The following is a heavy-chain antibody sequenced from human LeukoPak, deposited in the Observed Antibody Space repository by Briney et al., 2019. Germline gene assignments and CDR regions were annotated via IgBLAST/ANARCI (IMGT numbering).Heavy chain of an antibody. J-gene: IGHJ4*02. D-gene: IGHD2-15*01. Sequence: GGSLKLSCAASGFTFSDSAIQWVRQAPGKGLEWVGRTRSKVNSYATAYAESVKGRFIFSRDDSKNTAYLQMNSLKTEDTAMYYCTGGSDYWGQGTLVTVSS. CDR1: GFTFSDSA. CDR2: TRSKVNSYAT. V-gene: IGHV3-73*01. CDR3: TGGSDY.